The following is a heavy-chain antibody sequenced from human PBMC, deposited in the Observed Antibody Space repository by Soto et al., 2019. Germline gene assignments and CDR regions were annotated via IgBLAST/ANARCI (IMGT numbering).Heavy chain of an antibody. J-gene: IGHJ6*02. D-gene: IGHD7-27*01. Sequence: SETLSLTCTVSGDSISIYNWNWIRQSPGKGLEWIGYAHYSGGTLYNPSLNGRVTISLDTSKNQFSLKLTSVTAADTAVYFCARHVNWGYYCMDVWGEGTMVTVS. CDR3: ARHVNWGYYCMDV. V-gene: IGHV4-59*08. CDR2: AHYSGGT. CDR1: GDSISIYN.